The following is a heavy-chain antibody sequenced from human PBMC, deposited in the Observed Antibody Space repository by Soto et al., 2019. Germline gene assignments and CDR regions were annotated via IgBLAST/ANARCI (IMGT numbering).Heavy chain of an antibody. V-gene: IGHV3-21*01. CDR2: INSGRSYL. J-gene: IGHJ6*02. Sequence: EVQLVESGGGLVKPGGSLRLSCAASGFTLSDYSINWVRQAPGKGLEWVSSINSGRSYLYYADSMKGRFTVSRDNAKNSVYLQMTSLRAEDTAVYYCARAPWNYDSSGYFAGMDVWGQGTTVTVSS. CDR1: GFTLSDYS. D-gene: IGHD3-22*01. CDR3: ARAPWNYDSSGYFAGMDV.